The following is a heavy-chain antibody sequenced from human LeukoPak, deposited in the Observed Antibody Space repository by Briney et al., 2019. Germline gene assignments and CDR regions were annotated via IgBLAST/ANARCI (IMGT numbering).Heavy chain of an antibody. D-gene: IGHD4-17*01. J-gene: IGHJ4*02. V-gene: IGHV3-48*03. Sequence: PGGSLRLSCAASGFIFSSYEKNWVRQAPGKGLEWVSYISSGGSIIYYADSVRGRFTISRDNAKNSLYLQMNSLRAEDTAVYYCARFPYGDFHYWGQGTLVTVSS. CDR2: ISSGGSII. CDR3: ARFPYGDFHY. CDR1: GFIFSSYE.